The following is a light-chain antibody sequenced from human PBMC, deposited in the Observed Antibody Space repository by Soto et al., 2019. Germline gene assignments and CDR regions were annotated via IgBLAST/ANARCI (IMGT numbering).Light chain of an antibody. CDR1: QSVSSSY. V-gene: IGKV3-20*01. Sequence: DIVLTQSPGTLSLSPGERAALSCRASQSVSSSYLAWYQQKPGQAPRLLIYGASNRATGIPDRFSGSGSGTDFTLTISRLEPEDFAVYYCQQYDNSPYTFGQGTKVDIK. CDR3: QQYDNSPYT. CDR2: GAS. J-gene: IGKJ2*01.